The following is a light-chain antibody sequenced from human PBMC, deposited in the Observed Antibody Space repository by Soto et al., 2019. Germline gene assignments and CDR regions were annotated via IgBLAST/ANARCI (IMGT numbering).Light chain of an antibody. CDR3: ASWDDSLSGSYV. J-gene: IGLJ1*01. CDR2: RNV. V-gene: IGLV1-47*01. CDR1: SSNIGSNY. Sequence: QSVLTQQPSASGTPGQRVTISCSGSSSNIGSNYVYWYQQLPGTAPKLLMYRNVKRPSGVPGRFSGSKSGTSASLAISGLRSEDEADYYCASWDDSLSGSYVFGTGTKVTVL.